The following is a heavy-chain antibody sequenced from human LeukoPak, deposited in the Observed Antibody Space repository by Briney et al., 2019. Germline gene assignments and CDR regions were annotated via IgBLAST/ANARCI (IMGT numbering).Heavy chain of an antibody. CDR1: GFTVSSNY. CDR3: VRIAGKRGFDY. J-gene: IGHJ4*02. Sequence: GGSLRLSCAAYGFTVSSNYMSWVRQAPGKGLEWVSVIYSGGSTYYADSVKGRFTISRDNSKNTLYLQMNSLRAEDTAVYYCVRIAGKRGFDYWGQGTLVTVSS. CDR2: IYSGGST. V-gene: IGHV3-66*02. D-gene: IGHD1-26*01.